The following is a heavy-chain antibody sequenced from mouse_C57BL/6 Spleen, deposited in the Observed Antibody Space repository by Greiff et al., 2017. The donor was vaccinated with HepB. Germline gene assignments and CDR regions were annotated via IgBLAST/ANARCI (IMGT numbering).Heavy chain of an antibody. J-gene: IGHJ1*03. Sequence: EVQVVESGPELVKPGASVKMSCKASGYTFTDYNMHWVKQSHGKSLEWIGYINPNNGGTSYNQKFKGKATLTVNKSSSTAYMELRSLTSEDSAVYYCARYYYGSSLWYFDVWGTGTTVTVSS. CDR2: INPNNGGT. V-gene: IGHV1-22*01. CDR3: ARYYYGSSLWYFDV. CDR1: GYTFTDYN. D-gene: IGHD1-1*01.